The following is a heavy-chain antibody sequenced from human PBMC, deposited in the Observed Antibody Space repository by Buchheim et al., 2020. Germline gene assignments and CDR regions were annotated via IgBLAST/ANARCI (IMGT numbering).Heavy chain of an antibody. V-gene: IGHV1-3*01. CDR2: INPGSEKT. CDR3: ARGWFGDY. CDR1: GYIFTSFT. D-gene: IGHD3-10*01. Sequence: VELVQSGTEVKKPGTSVKLSCKGSGYIFTSFTMHWVRQAPGQGLEWMGWINPGSEKTKYSQKFHDRITITRDIAAGQAYMELSGLRAEDTAVYFCARGWFGDYWSQGTL. J-gene: IGHJ4*02.